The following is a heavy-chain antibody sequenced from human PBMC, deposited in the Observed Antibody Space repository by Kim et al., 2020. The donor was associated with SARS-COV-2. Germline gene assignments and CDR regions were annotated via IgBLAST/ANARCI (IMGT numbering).Heavy chain of an antibody. CDR3: AKLLRGGIAVAGVDY. J-gene: IGHJ4*02. D-gene: IGHD6-19*01. CDR1: GFTFSSYA. CDR2: ISGSGGST. V-gene: IGHV3-23*01. Sequence: GGSLRLSCAASGFTFSSYAMSWVRQAPGKGLEWVSAISGSGGSTYYADSVKGRFTISRDNSKNTLYLQMNSLRAEDTAVYYCAKLLRGGIAVAGVDYWGQGTLVTVSS.